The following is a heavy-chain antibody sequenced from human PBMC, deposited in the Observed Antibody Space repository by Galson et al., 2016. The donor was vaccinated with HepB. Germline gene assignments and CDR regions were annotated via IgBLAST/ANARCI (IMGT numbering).Heavy chain of an antibody. Sequence: SLRLSCAGSGFPFGDYAMNWFRQAPGKGLEWIGLIRNRGDGGTTDYAASVEGRFTIPRDDSNRIAYLQMNSLKTEDTTVYYCSRISGYTYGHDFDYWGQGTLVTVSS. CDR2: IRNRGDGGTT. J-gene: IGHJ4*02. D-gene: IGHD5-18*01. V-gene: IGHV3-49*03. CDR1: GFPFGDYA. CDR3: SRISGYTYGHDFDY.